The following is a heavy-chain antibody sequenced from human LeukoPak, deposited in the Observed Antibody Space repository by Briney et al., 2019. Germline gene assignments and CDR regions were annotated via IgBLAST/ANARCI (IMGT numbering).Heavy chain of an antibody. J-gene: IGHJ4*02. Sequence: GGSLRLSCAASGFTFSSYSMIWVRQPPGKGLEWVSSIFPSGGEIHYADSVRGRFTISRDNSKSTLSLQMNSLRAEDTAIYYCATYRQVLLPFESWGQGTLVTVSS. V-gene: IGHV3-23*01. CDR2: IFPSGGEI. CDR3: ATYRQVLLPFES. D-gene: IGHD2/OR15-2a*01. CDR1: GFTFSSYS.